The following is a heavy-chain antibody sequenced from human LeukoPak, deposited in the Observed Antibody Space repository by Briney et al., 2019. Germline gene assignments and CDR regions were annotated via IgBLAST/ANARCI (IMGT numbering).Heavy chain of an antibody. V-gene: IGHV3-48*04. CDR3: VRGLKTAYNYFDY. D-gene: IGHD2-21*02. CDR2: IGSSGNTI. J-gene: IGHJ4*02. Sequence: GGSLRLSCAASGFTFSDNGMNWVRQAPEKGLEWISYIGSSGNTIFYADSVRGRFTISRDNAKNSLFLQMNSLRVEDTAVYYCVRGLKTAYNYFDYWGQGALVTVSS. CDR1: GFTFSDNG.